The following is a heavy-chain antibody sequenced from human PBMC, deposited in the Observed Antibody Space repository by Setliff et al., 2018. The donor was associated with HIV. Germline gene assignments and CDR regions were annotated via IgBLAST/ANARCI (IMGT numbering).Heavy chain of an antibody. CDR1: GDSLSSGDSY. J-gene: IGHJ3*02. CDR3: ARRSLNSTPDAFGI. D-gene: IGHD1-26*01. Sequence: PSETLSLTCSVSGDSLSSGDSYWAWIRQPSGKGLEWIGSIYYTGSTFSNPSLKSRVTISGDTTRSQFSLKLDSVTAADTALYYCARRSLNSTPDAFGIWGQGTMVTVSS. CDR2: IYYTGST. V-gene: IGHV4-39*01.